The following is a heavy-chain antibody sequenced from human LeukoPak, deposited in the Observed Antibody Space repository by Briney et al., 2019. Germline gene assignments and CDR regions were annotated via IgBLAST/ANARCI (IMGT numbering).Heavy chain of an antibody. J-gene: IGHJ6*03. CDR2: IRYDGSNK. CDR1: GFTFSSYG. D-gene: IGHD3-9*01. Sequence: GGSLRLSCAASGFTFSSYGMHWVRQAPGKGLEWVAFIRYDGSNKYYADSVKGRFTISRDNSKNTLYLQMNSLRAEDTAVYYCAKDFPILTGYHSPGEGYYMDVWGKGTTVTVSS. CDR3: AKDFPILTGYHSPGEGYYMDV. V-gene: IGHV3-30*02.